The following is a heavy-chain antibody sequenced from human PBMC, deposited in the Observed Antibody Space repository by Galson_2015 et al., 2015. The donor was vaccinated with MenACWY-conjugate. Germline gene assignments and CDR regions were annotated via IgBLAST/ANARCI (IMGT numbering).Heavy chain of an antibody. CDR1: GFPFGDFA. J-gene: IGHJ5*02. V-gene: IGHV3-49*03. Sequence: SLRLSCAASGFPFGDFAMSWFRQAPGKGMEWVGFTRSNFYGGTTEYAASVKGRFTISRDNSKSIAYLQMNSLKGEDTAHYYCSRHCNLPTCSNFHCVDPWGQGVLLTVSS. CDR3: SRHCNLPTCSNFHCVDP. CDR2: TRSNFYGGTT. D-gene: IGHD2/OR15-2a*01.